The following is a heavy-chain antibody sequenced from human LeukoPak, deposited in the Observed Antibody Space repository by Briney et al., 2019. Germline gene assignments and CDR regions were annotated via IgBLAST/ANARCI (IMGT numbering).Heavy chain of an antibody. CDR1: GGSISSSSYY. D-gene: IGHD2-2*01. CDR3: ASRGYCSSTSCYLPYGMDV. CDR2: IYYSGST. J-gene: IGHJ6*02. V-gene: IGHV4-39*01. Sequence: PSETLSLTCTVSGGSISSSSYYWGWIRQPPGKGLEWIGSIYYSGSTCYNPSLKSRVTISVDTSKNQFSLKLSSVTAADTAVYYCASRGYCSSTSCYLPYGMDVWGQGTTVTVSS.